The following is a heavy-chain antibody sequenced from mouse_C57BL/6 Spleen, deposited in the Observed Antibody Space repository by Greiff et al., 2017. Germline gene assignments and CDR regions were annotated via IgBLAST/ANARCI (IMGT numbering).Heavy chain of an antibody. CDR1: GYTFTSYW. D-gene: IGHD1-1*01. Sequence: VQLQQPGAELVRPGSSVKLSCKASGYTFTSYWMDWVKQRPGQGLEWIGNIYPSDSETHYNQKFKDKATLTVDKSSSTAYMQLSSLTSEDSAVYYGARRHYGYWYFDVWGTGTTVTVSS. V-gene: IGHV1-61*01. CDR2: IYPSDSET. J-gene: IGHJ1*03. CDR3: ARRHYGYWYFDV.